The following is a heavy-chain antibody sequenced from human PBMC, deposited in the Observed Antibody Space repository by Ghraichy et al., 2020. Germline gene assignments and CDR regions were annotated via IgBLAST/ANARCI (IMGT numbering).Heavy chain of an antibody. CDR2: ISSSSSYI. CDR3: ARGEGKYCGGDCYRDY. V-gene: IGHV3-21*01. CDR1: GFTFSSYS. Sequence: GGSLRLSCAASGFTFSSYSMNWVRQAPGKGLEWVSSISSSSSYIYYADSVEGRFTISRDNAKNSLYLQMNSLRAEDTAVYYCARGEGKYCGGDCYRDYWGQGTLVTVSS. D-gene: IGHD2-21*01. J-gene: IGHJ4*02.